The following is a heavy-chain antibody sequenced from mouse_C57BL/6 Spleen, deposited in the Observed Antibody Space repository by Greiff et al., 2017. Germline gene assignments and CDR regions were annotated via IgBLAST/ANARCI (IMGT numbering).Heavy chain of an antibody. Sequence: VQLQQPGAELVKPGASVKLSCKASGYTFTSYWMQWVKQRPGQGLEWIGEIDPSDSYTNYNQKFKGKATLTVDTSSSTAYMQLSSLTSEDSAVYYCARTSTEPFDYWGQGTTLTVSS. CDR3: ARTSTEPFDY. J-gene: IGHJ2*01. CDR1: GYTFTSYW. CDR2: IDPSDSYT. V-gene: IGHV1-50*01. D-gene: IGHD4-1*02.